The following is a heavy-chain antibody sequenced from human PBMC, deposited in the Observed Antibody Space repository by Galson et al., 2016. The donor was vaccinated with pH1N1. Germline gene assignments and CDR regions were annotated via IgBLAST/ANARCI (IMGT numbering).Heavy chain of an antibody. Sequence: SETLSLTCTVSGDSMNDHFWSWIRQPPGKGLEWIGFMHTTGITNQNPSLRSRVAISLDTSMNQFSLNLMSVAAADTAVYYCARHSTSGFPGIEVAARRRPFDIWGPGTMVIVSS. CDR1: GDSMNDHF. V-gene: IGHV4-59*08. J-gene: IGHJ3*02. CDR3: ARHSTSGFPGIEVAARRRPFDI. CDR2: MHTTGIT. D-gene: IGHD6-19*01.